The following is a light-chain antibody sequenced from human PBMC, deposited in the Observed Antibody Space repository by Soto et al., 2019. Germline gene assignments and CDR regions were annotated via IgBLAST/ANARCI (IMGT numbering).Light chain of an antibody. J-gene: IGLJ2*01. CDR3: AGWEDSLNGVG. CDR2: RNS. CDR1: SSNIGSNY. Sequence: QSVLTQPPSVSGTPGQRVTISCSGSSSNIGSNYVFWYQQLPGTAPKLLIYRNSPRPSGVPDRFSGSKSGTSASLAISGLLSEDEADYYCAGWEDSLNGVGFGVGTKVTVL. V-gene: IGLV1-47*01.